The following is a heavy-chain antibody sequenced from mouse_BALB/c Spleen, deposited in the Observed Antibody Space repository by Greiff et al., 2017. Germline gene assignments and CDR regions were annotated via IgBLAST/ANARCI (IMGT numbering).Heavy chain of an antibody. J-gene: IGHJ3*01. CDR1: GYTFTSYW. D-gene: IGHD4-1*01. V-gene: IGHV1-7*01. Sequence: QLQQSGAELAKPGASVKMSCKASGYTFTSYWMHWVKQRPGQGLEWIGYINPSTGYTEYNQKFKDKATLTADKSSSTAYMQLSSLTSEDSAVYYCARAGTAWFAYWGQGTLVTVSA. CDR2: INPSTGYT. CDR3: ARAGTAWFAY.